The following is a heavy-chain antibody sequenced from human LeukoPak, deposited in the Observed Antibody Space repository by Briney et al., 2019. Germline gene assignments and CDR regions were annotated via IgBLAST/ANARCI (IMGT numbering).Heavy chain of an antibody. J-gene: IGHJ4*02. CDR3: VRDPGYAIYYFDY. V-gene: IGHV3-23*01. CDR1: GFTFSTYA. CDR2: ISGRGDST. D-gene: IGHD3-9*01. Sequence: GGSLRLSCAASGFTFSTYAMSWVRQAPGRGLEWVSPISGRGDSTYYGDSVKGRFSISRDNSKNTLYLQMNSLRAEDTAVYYCVRDPGYAIYYFDYWGQGNLVTVSS.